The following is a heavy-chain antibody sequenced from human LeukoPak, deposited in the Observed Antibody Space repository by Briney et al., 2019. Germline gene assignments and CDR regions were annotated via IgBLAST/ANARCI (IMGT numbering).Heavy chain of an antibody. CDR2: FDPEDGET. V-gene: IGHV1-24*01. CDR1: GYTLTELS. Sequence: ASAKVSCKVSGYTLTELSMHWVRQAPGKGLEWMGGFDPEDGETIYAQKFQGRVTMTEDTSTDTAYMELSSLRSEDTAVYYCATLGDSSGYPPFKVWFDPWGQGTLVTVSS. CDR3: ATLGDSSGYPPFKVWFDP. J-gene: IGHJ5*02. D-gene: IGHD3-22*01.